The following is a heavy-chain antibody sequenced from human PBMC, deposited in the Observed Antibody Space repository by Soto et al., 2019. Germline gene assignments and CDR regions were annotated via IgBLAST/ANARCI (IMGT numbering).Heavy chain of an antibody. CDR2: IKQDGSEK. J-gene: IGHJ4*02. CDR3: ARQLDPLVGAIRTFDY. D-gene: IGHD1-26*01. V-gene: IGHV3-7*03. CDR1: GFTFSSYW. Sequence: EVQLVESGGGLVQPGGSLRLSCAASGFTFSSYWMSWVRQAPGKGLEWVANIKQDGSEKYYVDSVKGRFTISRDNAKNSLYLQMNSLRAEDTAVYYCARQLDPLVGAIRTFDYWGQGTLVTVSS.